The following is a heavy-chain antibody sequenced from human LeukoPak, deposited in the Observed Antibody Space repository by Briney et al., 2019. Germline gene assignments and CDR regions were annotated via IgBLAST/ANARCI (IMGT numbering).Heavy chain of an antibody. D-gene: IGHD2-15*01. J-gene: IGHJ5*02. V-gene: IGHV1-18*01. CDR2: ISAYNGNT. CDR3: ARDPQVVVAATGNWFDP. Sequence: ASVKVSCKASGYTFTNYGVSWVRQAPGQGLEWMGWISAYNGNTNYAQKLQGRVTMTTDTSTSTAYMELRSLRSDDTAVYYCARDPQVVVAATGNWFDPWGQGTLVTVSS. CDR1: GYTFTNYG.